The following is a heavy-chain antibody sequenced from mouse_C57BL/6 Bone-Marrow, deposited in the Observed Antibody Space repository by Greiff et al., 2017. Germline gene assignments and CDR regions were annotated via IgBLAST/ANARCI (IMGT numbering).Heavy chain of an antibody. CDR1: GFTFSDYG. CDR2: ISSGSSTI. D-gene: IGHD2-2*01. V-gene: IGHV5-17*01. Sequence: EVMLVESGGGLVKPGGSLKLSCAASGFTFSDYGMHWVRQAPEKGLEWVAYISSGSSTIYYADTVKGRFTISRDNAKNTLFLQMTILRSEDTAMYYCARGRLRRRTWFAYWGQGTLVTVSA. CDR3: ARGRLRRRTWFAY. J-gene: IGHJ3*01.